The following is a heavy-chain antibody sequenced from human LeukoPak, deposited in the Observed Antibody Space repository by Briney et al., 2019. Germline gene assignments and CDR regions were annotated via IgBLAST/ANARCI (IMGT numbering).Heavy chain of an antibody. Sequence: PSETLSLTCAVYGGSFSGYYWSWIRQPPGKGLEWIGEINHSGSTDYNPSLKSRVTISVDTSKNQFSLKLSSVTAADTAVYYCVFDYGGNSDYWGQGTLVTVSS. CDR1: GGSFSGYY. D-gene: IGHD4-23*01. V-gene: IGHV4-34*01. CDR3: VFDYGGNSDY. J-gene: IGHJ4*02. CDR2: INHSGST.